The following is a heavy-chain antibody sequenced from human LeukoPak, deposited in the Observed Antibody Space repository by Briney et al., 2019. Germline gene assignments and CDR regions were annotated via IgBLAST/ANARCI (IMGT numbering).Heavy chain of an antibody. CDR2: IYYSGST. Sequence: SETLSLTCTVSGGSISSSSYYWGWIRQPPGKGLEWIGSIYYSGSTYYNPSLKSRVTISVDTSKNQFSLKLSSVTAADTAVYYCARDQLQYSGSYSFDYWGQGTLVTVSS. D-gene: IGHD1-26*01. CDR1: GGSISSSSYY. V-gene: IGHV4-39*07. CDR3: ARDQLQYSGSYSFDY. J-gene: IGHJ4*02.